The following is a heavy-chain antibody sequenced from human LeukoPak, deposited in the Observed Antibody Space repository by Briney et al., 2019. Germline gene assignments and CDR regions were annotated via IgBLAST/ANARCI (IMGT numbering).Heavy chain of an antibody. D-gene: IGHD5-12*01. CDR3: ARSIGSGYDPRNFDY. V-gene: IGHV3-21*01. Sequence: GGSLRLSCAASGFTFSSYSMTWVRQAPGKGLEWVSSISSSSSYIYYADSVKGRFTNSRDNAKNSLYLQMNSLRAEDTAVYYCARSIGSGYDPRNFDYWGQGTLVTVSS. CDR2: ISSSSSYI. J-gene: IGHJ4*02. CDR1: GFTFSSYS.